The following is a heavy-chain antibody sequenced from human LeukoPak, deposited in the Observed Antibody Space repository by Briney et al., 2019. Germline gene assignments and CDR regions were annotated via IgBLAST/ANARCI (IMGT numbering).Heavy chain of an antibody. Sequence: GSSVKVSCKASGGTFSSYAISWVRQAPGQGLEWMGGIIPIFGTANYAQKFQGRVTITTDESTSTAYMELSSLRSEDTAVYYCARDSPYDSSGYYPSWFDPWGQGTQVTVSS. D-gene: IGHD3-22*01. CDR2: IIPIFGTA. CDR3: ARDSPYDSSGYYPSWFDP. CDR1: GGTFSSYA. V-gene: IGHV1-69*05. J-gene: IGHJ5*02.